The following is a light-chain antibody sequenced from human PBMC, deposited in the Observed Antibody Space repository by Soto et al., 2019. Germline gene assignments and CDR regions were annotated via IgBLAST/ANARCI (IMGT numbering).Light chain of an antibody. J-gene: IGKJ2*01. CDR2: GAS. CDR3: QQYGSSSYT. CDR1: QSVSSSY. V-gene: IGKV3-20*01. Sequence: EIVLTQSPGTLSLSPGERATLSCRASQSVSSSYLAWYQQKPGQAPRLLIYGASSRATGIPDRFSGSGSGTDFNLTISRLEPEDFAVYYCQQYGSSSYTLGQGTKLEIK.